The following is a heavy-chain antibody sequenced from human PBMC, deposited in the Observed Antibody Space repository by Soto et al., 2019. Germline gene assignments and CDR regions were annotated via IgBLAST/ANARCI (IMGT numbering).Heavy chain of an antibody. V-gene: IGHV3-30-3*01. CDR1: GFTFSSYA. J-gene: IGHJ6*02. D-gene: IGHD4-17*01. Sequence: QVQLVESGGGVVQPGRSLRLSCAASGFTFSSYAMHWVRQAPGKGLEWVAVISYDGSNKYYADSVKGRFTISRDNSKNTLYLQMNSLGAEDTAVYYCARVRSPTVNTGRYYYYGMDVWGQGTTVTVSS. CDR2: ISYDGSNK. CDR3: ARVRSPTVNTGRYYYYGMDV.